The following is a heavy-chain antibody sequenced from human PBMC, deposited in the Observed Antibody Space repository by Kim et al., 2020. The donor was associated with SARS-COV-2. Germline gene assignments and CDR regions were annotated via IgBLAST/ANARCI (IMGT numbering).Heavy chain of an antibody. V-gene: IGHV3-23*01. CDR2: ISGGDGTT. CDR3: AKAKTGSSYSSSDY. J-gene: IGHJ4*02. Sequence: GGSLRLSCAASGFTFNNYAMSWVRQAPGKGLEWVSTISGGDGTTYYAASVKGRFTISIDNSKHTMYLQMSSLRAEDTAIYYCAKAKTGSSYSSSDYWGQGTLVTVSS. CDR1: GFTFNNYA. D-gene: IGHD6-6*01.